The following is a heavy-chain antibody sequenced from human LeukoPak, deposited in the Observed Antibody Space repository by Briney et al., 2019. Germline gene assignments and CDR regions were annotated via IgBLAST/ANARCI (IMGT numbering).Heavy chain of an antibody. J-gene: IGHJ4*02. V-gene: IGHV4-4*07. CDR1: NGSISSFY. CDR2: IYTSGNT. CDR3: AREGTTVVTRALDY. D-gene: IGHD4-23*01. Sequence: SETLSLTCTVSNGSISSFYWRWLRQPAGEGLEWIGRIYTSGNTNYNPSLKSRVTMSVDTSKNQLSLKLSSVTAADTAMYYCAREGTTVVTRALDYWGQGTLVTVSS.